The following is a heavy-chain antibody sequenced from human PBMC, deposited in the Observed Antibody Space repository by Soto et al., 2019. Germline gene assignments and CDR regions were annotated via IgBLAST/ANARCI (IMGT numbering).Heavy chain of an antibody. J-gene: IGHJ4*02. D-gene: IGHD3-22*01. CDR3: ARAWPDYYDSSAGVGYYFDY. CDR2: ISYDGSNK. V-gene: IGHV3-30-3*01. Sequence: GGSLRLSCTASGFTFSSYAMHWVRQAPGKGLEWVAVISYDGSNKYYADSVKGRFTISRDNSKNTLYLQMNSLRAEDTAVYYCARAWPDYYDSSAGVGYYFDYWGQGTLVTVS. CDR1: GFTFSSYA.